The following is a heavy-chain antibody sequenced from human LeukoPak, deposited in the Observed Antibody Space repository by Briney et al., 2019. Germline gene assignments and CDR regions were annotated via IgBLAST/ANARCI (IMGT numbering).Heavy chain of an antibody. J-gene: IGHJ3*02. CDR3: ARPRILSTVTTDAFDI. Sequence: GASVKVSCKASGFTFTNSAVQWVRQARGQRLEWIGWIVVDSGNTNYAQKFQERVTITRDMSTSTAYMVLSSLRSEDTAVYYCARPRILSTVTTDAFDIWGQGTMVTVSS. V-gene: IGHV1-58*01. CDR1: GFTFTNSA. D-gene: IGHD4-17*01. CDR2: IVVDSGNT.